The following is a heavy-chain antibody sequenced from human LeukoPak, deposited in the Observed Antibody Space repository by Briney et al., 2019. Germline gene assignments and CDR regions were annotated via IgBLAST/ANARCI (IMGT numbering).Heavy chain of an antibody. CDR1: GFTFSTYS. J-gene: IGHJ4*01. V-gene: IGHV3-21*01. CDR3: ARDLSDHWTYDY. Sequence: GGSLRLSCAASGFTFSTYSMNWVRQAPGKGLEWVSSISSSGTYIQYADSVKGRFSLSRDNSMNTLYLQLNSLRTEDTAMYYCARDLSDHWTYDYWGQGTLVTVSS. CDR2: ISSSGTYI. D-gene: IGHD1-1*01.